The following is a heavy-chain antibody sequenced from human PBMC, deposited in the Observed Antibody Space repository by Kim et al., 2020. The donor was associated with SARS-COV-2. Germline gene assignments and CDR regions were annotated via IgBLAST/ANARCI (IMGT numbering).Heavy chain of an antibody. D-gene: IGHD3-22*01. Sequence: GGSLRLSCAASGFTFSSYAMSWVRQAPGKGLEWVSAISGSGGSTYYADSVKGRFTISRDNSKNTLYLQMNSLRAEDTAVYYCAKHSLHYYDSSGYSQNDAFDIWGQGTMVTVSS. J-gene: IGHJ3*02. V-gene: IGHV3-23*01. CDR1: GFTFSSYA. CDR3: AKHSLHYYDSSGYSQNDAFDI. CDR2: ISGSGGST.